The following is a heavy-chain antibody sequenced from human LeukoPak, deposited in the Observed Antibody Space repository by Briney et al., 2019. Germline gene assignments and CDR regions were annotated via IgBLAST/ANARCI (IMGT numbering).Heavy chain of an antibody. CDR3: PNYRSGGGGYYSGLEH. Sequence: PGGSLRLSCAASGFTFKNYAMTWVRQAPGKGLEWVSRTSGSGDIRLYADSVKGRFTISRTNSENRLYLQMNSLRADDSGVYYCPNYRSGGGGYYSGLEHWGQGTQVTVSS. J-gene: IGHJ1*01. CDR1: GFTFKNYA. CDR2: TSGSGDIR. V-gene: IGHV3-23*01. D-gene: IGHD2-15*01.